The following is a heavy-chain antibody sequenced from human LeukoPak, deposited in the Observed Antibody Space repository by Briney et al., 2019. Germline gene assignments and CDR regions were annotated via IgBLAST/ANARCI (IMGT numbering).Heavy chain of an antibody. CDR3: AKDGLYYDGSEHVYYFDS. CDR1: GFTFSGYG. CDR2: IRYDGSDK. Sequence: PGGSLRLSCAASGFTFSGYGMHWVRQAPGKGLEWVSFIRYDGSDKYYADSVKGRFTISRDNSKNTLYLQMNSLRAEDTALYYCAKDGLYYDGSEHVYYFDSWGQGTLVTVSS. V-gene: IGHV3-30*02. J-gene: IGHJ4*02. D-gene: IGHD3-22*01.